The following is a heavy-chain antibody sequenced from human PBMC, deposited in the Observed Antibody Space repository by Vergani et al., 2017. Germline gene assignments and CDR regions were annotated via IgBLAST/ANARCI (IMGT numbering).Heavy chain of an antibody. CDR2: IYYSGST. Sequence: QVQLQQWGAGLLKPSETLSLTCAVSGYSISSGYYWGWIRQPPGKGLEWIGYIYYSGSTNYNPSLKSRVTISVDTSKNQFSLKLSSVTAADTAVYYCARSYYDSSYYYYYGMDVWGQGTTVTVSS. CDR1: GYSISSGYY. CDR3: ARSYYDSSYYYYYGMDV. D-gene: IGHD3-22*01. J-gene: IGHJ6*02. V-gene: IGHV4-61*01.